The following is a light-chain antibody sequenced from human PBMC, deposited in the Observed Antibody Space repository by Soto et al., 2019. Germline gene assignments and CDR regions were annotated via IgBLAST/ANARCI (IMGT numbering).Light chain of an antibody. J-gene: IGKJ4*01. Sequence: DIQMTQSPSSLSASVGDRVTITCRASQGISNYLAWYQQKTGKVPKLLIYAASTLQSRVPTRFSGSGSGTDFALTISSLQPEDVATSYWRKYNSAPLTFGGGTKVEIK. CDR2: AAS. CDR3: RKYNSAPLT. CDR1: QGISNY. V-gene: IGKV1-27*01.